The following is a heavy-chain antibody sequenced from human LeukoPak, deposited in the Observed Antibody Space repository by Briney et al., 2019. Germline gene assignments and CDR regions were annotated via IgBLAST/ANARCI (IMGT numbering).Heavy chain of an antibody. Sequence: PGGSLRLSCAASGFIFSNYGMNRVRQAPGKGLEWVAAISASGSATSYADSVKGRFTISRDNSKNALYLQMNSLRVEDTAVYYCAIDPNWGTHSWGQGVLVTVSS. J-gene: IGHJ4*02. CDR2: ISASGSAT. CDR1: GFIFSNYG. V-gene: IGHV3-23*01. CDR3: AIDPNWGTHS. D-gene: IGHD7-27*01.